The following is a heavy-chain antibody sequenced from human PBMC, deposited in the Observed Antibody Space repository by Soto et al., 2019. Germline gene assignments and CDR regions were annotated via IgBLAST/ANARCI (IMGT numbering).Heavy chain of an antibody. CDR3: ARSTPYNWNYVAY. V-gene: IGHV5-51*01. CDR1: GYSFTTYW. CDR2: IYPSDSDT. D-gene: IGHD1-7*01. J-gene: IGHJ4*02. Sequence: GESLKISCKASGYSFTTYWIGWVRQMPGKGLEWMGIIYPSDSDTTYSPYFQGQVTISADKSISTVYLQWSTLKASDSGMYYCARSTPYNWNYVAYWGQGTRGTVSS.